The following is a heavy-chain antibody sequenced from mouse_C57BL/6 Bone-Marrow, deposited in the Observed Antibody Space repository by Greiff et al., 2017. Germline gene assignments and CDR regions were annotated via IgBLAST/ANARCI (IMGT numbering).Heavy chain of an antibody. CDR2: IYPGDGDT. Sequence: VQLQQSGPELVKPGASVKISCKASGYAFSSSWMNWVKQRPGKGLEWIGRIYPGDGDTNYNGKFKGKATLTADKSSSTAYMQLSRLTSEDSAVYFCARGGYDAWFAYWGQGTLVTVSA. D-gene: IGHD2-2*01. CDR3: ARGGYDAWFAY. CDR1: GYAFSSSW. J-gene: IGHJ3*01. V-gene: IGHV1-82*01.